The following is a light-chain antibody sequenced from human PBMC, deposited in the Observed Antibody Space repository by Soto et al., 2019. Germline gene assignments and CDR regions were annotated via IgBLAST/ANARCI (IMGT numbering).Light chain of an antibody. CDR1: QSVSSDY. CDR2: GAS. J-gene: IGKJ1*01. CDR3: QQYDTSPRT. V-gene: IGKV3-20*01. Sequence: EIVLTQSPGTLSSSPGERPTLSCRASQSVSSDYLAWYQQKRGQAPRLLIYGASSRDTGISTRFSGSGSGTDLTLTISRLEPEDIAVYYCQQYDTSPRTFGKGTKVEI.